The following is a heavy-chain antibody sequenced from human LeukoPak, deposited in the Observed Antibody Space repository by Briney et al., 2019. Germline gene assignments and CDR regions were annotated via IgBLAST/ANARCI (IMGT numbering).Heavy chain of an antibody. CDR2: IKSKTDGGTT. CDR1: GFTFSNAW. D-gene: IGHD2-15*01. Sequence: GGSLRLSCAASGFTFSNAWMSWVRQAPGKGLEWVGRIKSKTDGGTTDYAAPVKGRFTISRDDSKNTLHLQMNSLKTEDTAVYYCTTQWVGSGQLQDYWGQGTLVTVSS. J-gene: IGHJ4*02. CDR3: TTQWVGSGQLQDY. V-gene: IGHV3-15*01.